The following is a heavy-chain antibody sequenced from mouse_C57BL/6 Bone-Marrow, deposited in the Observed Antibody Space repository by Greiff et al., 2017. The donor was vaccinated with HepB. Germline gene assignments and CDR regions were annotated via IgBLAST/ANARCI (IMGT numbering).Heavy chain of an antibody. Sequence: VQLQQPGAELVKPGASVKLSCKASGYTFTSYWMHWVKQRPGQGLEWIGMIHPNSGSTNYNEKFKSKATLTVDKSSSTAYMQLSSLTSEDSAVYYCARLYYYGSSHWYFDVWGTGTTVTVSS. CDR2: IHPNSGST. V-gene: IGHV1-64*01. D-gene: IGHD1-1*01. J-gene: IGHJ1*03. CDR3: ARLYYYGSSHWYFDV. CDR1: GYTFTSYW.